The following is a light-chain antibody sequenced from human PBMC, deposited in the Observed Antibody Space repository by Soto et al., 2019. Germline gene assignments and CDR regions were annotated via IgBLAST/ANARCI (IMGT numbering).Light chain of an antibody. CDR1: QGISDY. V-gene: IGKV1-9*01. CDR2: GAS. CDR3: QQFNAFPLT. J-gene: IGKJ4*01. Sequence: DIQLTQSPSFLSASVGARVTISCRASQGISDYLASYQQKPGQAPKLLIYGASTLQCGGTSRVSPSASGTEFTLTIRSLQPEDVATYFCQQFNAFPLTFGGGTKLEIK.